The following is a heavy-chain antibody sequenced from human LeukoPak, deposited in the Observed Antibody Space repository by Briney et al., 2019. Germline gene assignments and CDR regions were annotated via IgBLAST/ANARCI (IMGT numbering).Heavy chain of an antibody. V-gene: IGHV3-21*01. CDR3: ARDQEAARYSSGWKSFDY. CDR1: GFTFSSYS. CDR2: ISSSSYI. D-gene: IGHD6-19*01. J-gene: IGHJ4*02. Sequence: GGSLRLSCAASGFTFSSYSMNWVRQAPGEGLEWVSSISSSSYIYYADSVKGRFTISRDNAKNSLYLQMNSLRAEDTAVYYCARDQEAARYSSGWKSFDYWGQGTLVTVSS.